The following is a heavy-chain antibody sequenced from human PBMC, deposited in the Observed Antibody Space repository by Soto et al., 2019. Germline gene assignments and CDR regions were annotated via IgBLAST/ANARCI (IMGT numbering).Heavy chain of an antibody. Sequence: SETLSLTCTVSGGSISSYYWSWIRQPAGKGLEWIGRIYTSGSTNYNPPLKSRVTMSVDTSKNQLSLKLSSVTAADTAVYYCARDRPDSGYDSYYYGMDVWGQGTTVTVSS. D-gene: IGHD5-12*01. J-gene: IGHJ6*02. CDR3: ARDRPDSGYDSYYYGMDV. V-gene: IGHV4-4*07. CDR2: IYTSGST. CDR1: GGSISSYY.